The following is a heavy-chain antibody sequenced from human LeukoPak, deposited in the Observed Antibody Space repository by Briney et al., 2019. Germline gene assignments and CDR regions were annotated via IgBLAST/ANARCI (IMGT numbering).Heavy chain of an antibody. J-gene: IGHJ3*02. CDR1: GYTFTSYY. V-gene: IGHV1-46*01. CDR2: INPSGGST. CDR3: ASSSMTTVTYYGAFDI. D-gene: IGHD4-17*01. Sequence: ASVNVSCKASGYTFTSYYMHWVRQAPGQGLEWMGIINPSGGSTSYAQKFQGRVTMTRDTSTSTVYMELSSLRSEDTAVYYCASSSMTTVTYYGAFDIWGQGTMVTVSS.